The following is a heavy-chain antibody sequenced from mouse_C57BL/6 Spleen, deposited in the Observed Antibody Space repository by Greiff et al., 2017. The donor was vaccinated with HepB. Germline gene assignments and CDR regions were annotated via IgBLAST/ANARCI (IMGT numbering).Heavy chain of an antibody. D-gene: IGHD1-1*01. CDR2: INYDGSST. V-gene: IGHV5-16*01. CDR3: AREEPTGAMDY. J-gene: IGHJ4*01. Sequence: EVKLMESEGGLVQPGRSMKLSCTASGFTFSDYYMAWVRQVPEKGLEWVANINYDGSSTYYLDSLKSRFIISRDNAKNILYLQMSSLKSEDTATYYCAREEPTGAMDYWGQGTSVTVSS. CDR1: GFTFSDYY.